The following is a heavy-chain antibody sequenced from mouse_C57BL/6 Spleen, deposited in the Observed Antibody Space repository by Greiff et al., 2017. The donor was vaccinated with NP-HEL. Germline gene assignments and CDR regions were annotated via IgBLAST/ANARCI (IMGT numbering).Heavy chain of an antibody. CDR1: GYTFTDYN. V-gene: IGHV1-22*01. Sequence: EVQLQQSGPELVKPGASVKMSCKASGYTFTDYNMHWVKQSHGKSLEWIGYINPNNGGTSYNQKFKGKATLTVNKSSSTAYMELRSLTSEDSAVYYCARSVYYGSSRYWYFDVWGTGTTVTVSS. J-gene: IGHJ1*03. D-gene: IGHD1-1*01. CDR2: INPNNGGT. CDR3: ARSVYYGSSRYWYFDV.